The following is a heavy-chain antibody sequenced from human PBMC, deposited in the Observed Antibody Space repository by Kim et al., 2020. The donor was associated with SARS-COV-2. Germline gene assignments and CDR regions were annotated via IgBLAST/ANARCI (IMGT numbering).Heavy chain of an antibody. V-gene: IGHV4-59*08. D-gene: IGHD6-6*01. CDR2: IYYSGST. Sequence: SETLSLTCTVSGGSISSYYWSWIRQPPGKGLEWIGYIYYSGSTNYNPSLKSRVTISVDTSKNQFSLKLSSVTAADTAVYYCARLVAARRGWFDPWGQGTLVTVSS. CDR1: GGSISSYY. CDR3: ARLVAARRGWFDP. J-gene: IGHJ5*02.